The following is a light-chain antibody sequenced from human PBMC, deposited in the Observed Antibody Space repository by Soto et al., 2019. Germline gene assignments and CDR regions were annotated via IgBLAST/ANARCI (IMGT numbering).Light chain of an antibody. J-gene: IGKJ1*01. CDR3: QQSYSSPPWT. Sequence: DIQLTQSPSSLSASVGDKVTITCRASQSIRSYLNWVQQKPGKAPKLLIYDASSLQTGVPSRFSGSGSGTDFSLTISSLQPEDFATYYCQQSYSSPPWTFGQGPTV. CDR2: DAS. V-gene: IGKV1-39*01. CDR1: QSIRSY.